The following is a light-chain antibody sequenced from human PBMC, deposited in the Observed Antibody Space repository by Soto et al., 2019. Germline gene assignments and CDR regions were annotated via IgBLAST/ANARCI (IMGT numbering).Light chain of an antibody. CDR2: AAS. CDR3: QQSYSTPLT. CDR1: QSISSN. J-gene: IGKJ4*01. Sequence: DIQMTQSPSSLSAAVGDRVTITCRASQSISSNLNWYQQKPGKAPKLLIYAASSLQSGVPSRFSGGGSGTDSTLTISSLQPEDFATYSCQQSYSTPLTFGGGTKV. V-gene: IGKV1-39*01.